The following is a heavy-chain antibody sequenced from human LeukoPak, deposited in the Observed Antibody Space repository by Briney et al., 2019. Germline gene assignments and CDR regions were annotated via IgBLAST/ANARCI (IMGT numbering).Heavy chain of an antibody. CDR1: GYTFTSYD. J-gene: IGHJ4*02. CDR3: ARDGAFIVGIFDY. Sequence: GESLKISCKASGYTFTSYDINWVRQATGQGLEWMGWMNPNSGNTGYAQKFQGRVTMTRNTSISTAYMELRSLRSDDTAVYYCARDGAFIVGIFDYWGQGTLVTVSS. CDR2: MNPNSGNT. D-gene: IGHD3-22*01. V-gene: IGHV1-8*01.